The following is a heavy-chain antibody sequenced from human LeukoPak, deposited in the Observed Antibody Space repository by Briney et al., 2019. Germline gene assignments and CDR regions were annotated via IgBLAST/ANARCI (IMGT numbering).Heavy chain of an antibody. Sequence: GGSLRLSCAASGFTFSDYAMSWVRQAPGKGLERVSTISDNGGGTYYADSVKGRFTISRDNSKNTLFLQMNSLRAEDSAVYYCATDREGDPSAYYLVGGQGTLITVSS. CDR1: GFTFSDYA. V-gene: IGHV3-23*01. CDR3: ATDREGDPSAYYLV. D-gene: IGHD3-22*01. CDR2: ISDNGGGT. J-gene: IGHJ4*02.